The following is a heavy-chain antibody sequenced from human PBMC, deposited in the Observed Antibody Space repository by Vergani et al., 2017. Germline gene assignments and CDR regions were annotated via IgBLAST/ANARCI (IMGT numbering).Heavy chain of an antibody. CDR3: AGDSAVGFRFGIDY. J-gene: IGHJ4*02. CDR1: GGSISSGSYY. CDR2: IYTSGST. Sequence: QVQLQESGPGLVKPSQTLSLTCTVSGGSISSGSYYWGWLRQPAGKGLEWIGRIYTSGSTNYNPSRKSRVTISVDTSKNQFSPKRSCVTAADTAVYYCAGDSAVGFRFGIDYWGQGTLVTVSS. D-gene: IGHD1-26*01. V-gene: IGHV4-61*02.